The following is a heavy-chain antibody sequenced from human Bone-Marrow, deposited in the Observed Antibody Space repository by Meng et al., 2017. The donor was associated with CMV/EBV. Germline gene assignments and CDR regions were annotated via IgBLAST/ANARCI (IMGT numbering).Heavy chain of an antibody. CDR3: AGLMTVIAVAGNDAFDI. Sequence: VSCQASVGTFSSYAISWLRQPPAQGRAWMGGIIPIFGTANYAQKFQGRVTITTNEYTSTAYMELSSRRSEDTAVYYCAGLMTVIAVAGNDAFDIWGQGTMVTVSS. J-gene: IGHJ3*02. D-gene: IGHD6-19*01. V-gene: IGHV1-69*05. CDR2: IIPIFGTA. CDR1: VGTFSSYA.